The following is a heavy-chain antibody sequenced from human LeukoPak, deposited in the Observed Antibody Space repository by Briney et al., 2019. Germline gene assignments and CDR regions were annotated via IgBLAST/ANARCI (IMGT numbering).Heavy chain of an antibody. CDR2: ISYDGSNK. V-gene: IGHV3-30-3*01. J-gene: IGHJ4*02. D-gene: IGHD1/OR15-1a*01. Sequence: GGSLRLSCAASGFTFSSYAMHWVRQAPGKGLEWVAVISYDGSNKYYADSVKGRFTISRDNSKNTLYLQMNSLRAEDTAVYYCAKEWNSWDFDYWGQGTLVTVSS. CDR3: AKEWNSWDFDY. CDR1: GFTFSSYA.